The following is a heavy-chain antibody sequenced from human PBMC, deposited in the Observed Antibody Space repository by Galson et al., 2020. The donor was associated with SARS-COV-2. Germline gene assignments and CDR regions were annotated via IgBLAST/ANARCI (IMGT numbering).Heavy chain of an antibody. CDR2: IYGSGAP. V-gene: IGHV4-4*07. J-gene: IGHJ3*01. D-gene: IGHD1-26*01. CDR3: ARQRGWEPFGRSPFDF. CDR1: GGAISNYY. Sequence: ETSETLSLTCTVSGGAISNYYWSWIRQPAGKGLDWIGHIYGSGAPNYNPSLKSRVTMSVDTSKNQFSLKRTSATAADTAVYYCARQRGWEPFGRSPFDFWGQGTMVTVSS.